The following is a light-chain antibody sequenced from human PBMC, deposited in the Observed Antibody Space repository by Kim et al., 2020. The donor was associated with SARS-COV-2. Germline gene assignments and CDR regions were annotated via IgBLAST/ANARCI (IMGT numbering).Light chain of an antibody. J-gene: IGKJ1*01. Sequence: VSPGERATTSCRASQSVNNKVAWYQQKPGQAPRLLMYGASTRAIGVPARFTGSGSGTEFTLTISSLQSEDFGVYYCQQYENWRTFGQGTKVDIK. CDR3: QQYENWRT. CDR2: GAS. V-gene: IGKV3-15*01. CDR1: QSVNNK.